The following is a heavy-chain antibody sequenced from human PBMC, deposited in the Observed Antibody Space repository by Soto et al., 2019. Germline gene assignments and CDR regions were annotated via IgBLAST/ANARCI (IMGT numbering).Heavy chain of an antibody. CDR2: ISSGGGTI. V-gene: IGHV3-48*03. Sequence: AGGSLRLSCAASGFTFSSYEMHWVRQAPGKGLEWISYISSGGGTIYYADSVKGRFTISRDNPKNSLFLQMNSLRAEDTAVYYCARGSNPDYWGQGALVTVSS. CDR1: GFTFSSYE. J-gene: IGHJ4*02. CDR3: ARGSNPDY.